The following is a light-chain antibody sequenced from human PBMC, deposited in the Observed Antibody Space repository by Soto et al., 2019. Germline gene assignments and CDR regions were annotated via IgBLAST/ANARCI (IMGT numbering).Light chain of an antibody. CDR1: QSINSW. J-gene: IGKJ1*01. CDR3: QRYNAISQT. Sequence: GDRVTITCRASQSINSWLAWYQQKPGKAPQVLIYDSSSLQTGVPSRFSGSGSGTEFTLTIDSLQPEDFATYYCQRYNAISQTFGQGTKVDI. V-gene: IGKV1-5*01. CDR2: DSS.